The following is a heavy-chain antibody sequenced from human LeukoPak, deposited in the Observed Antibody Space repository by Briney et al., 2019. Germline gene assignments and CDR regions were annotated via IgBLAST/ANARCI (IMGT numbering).Heavy chain of an antibody. Sequence: ASVKVSCKASGYTFTSYGISWVRQAPGQGLEWMGWISAYNGNTNYAQKLQGRVIMTTDTSTSTAYMELRSLRSDDTAVYYCARSSIIAAAGPYYFDYWGQGTLVTVSS. V-gene: IGHV1-18*01. J-gene: IGHJ4*02. D-gene: IGHD6-13*01. CDR3: ARSSIIAAAGPYYFDY. CDR1: GYTFTSYG. CDR2: ISAYNGNT.